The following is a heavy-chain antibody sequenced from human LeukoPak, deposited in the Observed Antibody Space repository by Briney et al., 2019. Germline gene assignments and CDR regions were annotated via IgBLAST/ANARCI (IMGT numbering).Heavy chain of an antibody. V-gene: IGHV4-4*07. Sequence: SETLSLTCSVSGGSISSNYWSWIRQPPGKGLEWIGQIYSSGSTTYNPSLKSRVTTSVDTSKNQFSLKLSSVTAADTAVYYCARGGLRGDYWGQGTLVTVSS. J-gene: IGHJ4*02. D-gene: IGHD4-17*01. CDR2: IYSSGST. CDR1: GGSISSNY. CDR3: ARGGLRGDY.